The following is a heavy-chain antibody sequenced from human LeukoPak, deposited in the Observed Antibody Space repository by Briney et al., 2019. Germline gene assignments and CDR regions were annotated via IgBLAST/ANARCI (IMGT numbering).Heavy chain of an antibody. CDR1: VYSCINYG. V-gene: IGHV1-18*01. Sequence: ASVKVSFKSSVYSCINYGISWVRQAPGQGLEWMGWISVNNGDTNFAQKLQGRVTMTTDTSTSTAYMELRSLRSDDTAVYYCAREGYTSGFPFDIWGQGTMVTVSS. CDR3: AREGYTSGFPFDI. D-gene: IGHD6-19*01. CDR2: ISVNNGDT. J-gene: IGHJ3*02.